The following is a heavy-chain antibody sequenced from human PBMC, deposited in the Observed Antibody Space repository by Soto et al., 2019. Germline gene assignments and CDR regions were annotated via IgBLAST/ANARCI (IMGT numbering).Heavy chain of an antibody. CDR2: ISPSGNTI. Sequence: QVQLVESGGGLVMPGGSLRLSCAASGFTFSDYYMTWVRQAPGKGLEWVSFISPSGNTIYYADSVQGRFTISRDNAKNSLYRQINSLRAEDTAAYYCAREGTVTTGYWGQGIVVPVAS. CDR3: AREGTVTTGY. CDR1: GFTFSDYY. J-gene: IGHJ4*02. V-gene: IGHV3-11*01. D-gene: IGHD4-17*01.